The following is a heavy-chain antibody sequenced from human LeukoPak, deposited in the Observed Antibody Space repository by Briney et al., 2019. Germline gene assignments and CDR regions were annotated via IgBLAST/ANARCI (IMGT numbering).Heavy chain of an antibody. CDR3: ARVAVNVPYYMDV. J-gene: IGHJ6*03. CDR1: GFTFSSYE. V-gene: IGHV3-48*03. CDR2: ISSSGSTI. Sequence: GGSLRLSCAASGFTFSSYEMHWVRQAPGKGLEWVSYISSSGSTIYYADSVKGRFTISRDNAKNSLYLQMNSLRAEDTAVYYCARVAVNVPYYMDVWGKGTTVTVSS. D-gene: IGHD2-2*01.